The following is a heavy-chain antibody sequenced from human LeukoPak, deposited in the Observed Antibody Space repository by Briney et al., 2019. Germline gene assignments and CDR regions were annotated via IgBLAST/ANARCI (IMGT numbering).Heavy chain of an antibody. V-gene: IGHV4-39*07. D-gene: IGHD3-3*01. Sequence: SETLSLTCTVSGGSISSSSYYWGWIRQPPGKGLEWIGEIYHSGSTNYNPSLKSRVTISVDKSKNQFSLKLSSVTAADTAVYYCARDRAYYDFWSGRSNWFDPWGQGTLVTVSS. J-gene: IGHJ5*02. CDR2: IYHSGST. CDR1: GGSISSSSYY. CDR3: ARDRAYYDFWSGRSNWFDP.